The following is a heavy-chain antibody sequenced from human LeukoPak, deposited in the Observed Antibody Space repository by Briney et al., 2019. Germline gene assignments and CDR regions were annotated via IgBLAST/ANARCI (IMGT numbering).Heavy chain of an antibody. CDR1: GGSISPYY. J-gene: IGHJ6*03. V-gene: IGHV4-59*01. CDR3: ARARDYGANSGYYYYYYYMDV. Sequence: PSETLSLTCTVSGGSISPYYWSWIRQPPGKGLEWIGYIYYSGSTDYNPSLKSRVTISVDTSKNQFSLNLSSVTAADTAVYYCARARDYGANSGYYYYYYYMDVWGKGTTVTISS. D-gene: IGHD4-23*01. CDR2: IYYSGST.